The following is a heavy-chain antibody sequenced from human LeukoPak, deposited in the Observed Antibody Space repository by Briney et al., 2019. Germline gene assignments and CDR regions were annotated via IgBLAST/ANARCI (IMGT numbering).Heavy chain of an antibody. CDR2: MNPNSGNT. CDR1: GYTFTSYD. CDR3: AREYRHQPD. J-gene: IGHJ4*02. D-gene: IGHD5-12*01. V-gene: IGHV1-8*01. Sequence: ASVKVSCKGSGYTFTSYDNNWWRQAPGQGLEWMGWMNPNSGNTGYAQKFHGIFTMTWDTSITTAYMELRSLRSEDTAVYDGAREYRHQPDWGQGTLVTVSS.